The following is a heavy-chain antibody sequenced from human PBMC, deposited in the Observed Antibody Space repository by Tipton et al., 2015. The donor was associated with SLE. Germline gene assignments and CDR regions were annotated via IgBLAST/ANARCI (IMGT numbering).Heavy chain of an antibody. CDR3: ARDLGAGWGGHWYFDL. CDR2: IFIIGTT. Sequence: TLPLTCTVSGGSISGYYWSWVRQPAGKGLEWIGGIFIIGTTSYNPSLKSRVTMSVDTSKNQFSLKLSSVTTADTAVYYCARDLGAGWGGHWYFDLWGRGTLLTVSS. V-gene: IGHV4-4*07. CDR1: GGSISGYY. J-gene: IGHJ2*01. D-gene: IGHD3-16*01.